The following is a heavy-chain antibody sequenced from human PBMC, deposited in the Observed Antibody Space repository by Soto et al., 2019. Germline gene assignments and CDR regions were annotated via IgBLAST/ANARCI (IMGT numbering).Heavy chain of an antibody. J-gene: IGHJ5*02. D-gene: IGHD3-10*01. CDR1: VYTFIDYY. Sequence: SLKVYCEASVYTFIDYYMHWVRQAPGQGLEWMGIVNPSGAGTSYAQKFRGRVTMTRDTSTSTVYMELSSLTSEDTAVYFCARGYGSGTYYQKWFDPWGEGTLVTVSS. V-gene: IGHV1-46*01. CDR3: ARGYGSGTYYQKWFDP. CDR2: VNPSGAGT.